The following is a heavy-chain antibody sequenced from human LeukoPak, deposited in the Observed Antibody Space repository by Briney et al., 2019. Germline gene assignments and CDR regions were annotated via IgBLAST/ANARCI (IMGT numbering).Heavy chain of an antibody. CDR3: TRNDAWLIKY. D-gene: IGHD5-12*01. CDR2: IRSKAYGGTT. Sequence: PGGSLRLSCAASGFTFRSYTMTWVRQAPGKGLEWVGFIRSKAYGGTTEYAASVKGRFTISRDDSKSIAYLQMNSLKTEDTAVYYCTRNDAWLIKYWGQGTLVTVPS. V-gene: IGHV3-49*04. J-gene: IGHJ4*02. CDR1: GFTFRSYT.